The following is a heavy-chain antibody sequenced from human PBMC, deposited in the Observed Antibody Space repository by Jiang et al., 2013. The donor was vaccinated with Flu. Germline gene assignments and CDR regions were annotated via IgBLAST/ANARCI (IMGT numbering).Heavy chain of an antibody. CDR3: ARADYDSSGYEGYFDY. CDR1: GGTFSSYA. V-gene: IGHV1-69*04. D-gene: IGHD3-22*01. CDR2: IIPILGIA. J-gene: IGHJ4*02. Sequence: SSVKVSCKASGGTFSSYAISWVRQAPGQGLEWMGRIIPILGIANYAQKFQGRVTITADKSTSTAYMELSSLRSEDTAVYYCARADYDSSGYEGYFDYWGQGTLVTVSS.